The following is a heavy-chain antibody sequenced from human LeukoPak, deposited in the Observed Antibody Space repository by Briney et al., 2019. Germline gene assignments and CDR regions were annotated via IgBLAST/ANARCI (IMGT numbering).Heavy chain of an antibody. CDR1: GFTFSSYS. CDR2: ISSRSSYI. V-gene: IGHV3-21*01. CDR3: ARDNKNFGIAVAGS. J-gene: IGHJ5*02. D-gene: IGHD6-19*01. Sequence: GGSLRLSCAASGFTFSSYSMNWVRQAPGKGLEWVSSISSRSSYIYYADSVKGRFTISRDNAKNSLYLQMNSLRAEDTAVYYCARDNKNFGIAVAGSWGQGTLVTVSS.